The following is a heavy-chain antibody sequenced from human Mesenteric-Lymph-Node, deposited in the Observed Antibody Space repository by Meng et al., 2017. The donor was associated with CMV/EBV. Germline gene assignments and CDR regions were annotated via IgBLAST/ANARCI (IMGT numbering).Heavy chain of an antibody. CDR1: GGSISSYY. CDR3: ASTRKGGYNEFDY. CDR2: IYYSGST. Sequence: SETLSLTCTVSGGSISSYYWSWIRQPPGKGLEWIGYIYYSGSTNYNPSLKSRVTISVDTSKNQFSLKLSSVTAADTAVYYCASTRKGGYNEFDYWGQGTLVTVSS. J-gene: IGHJ4*02. V-gene: IGHV4-59*01. D-gene: IGHD5-24*01.